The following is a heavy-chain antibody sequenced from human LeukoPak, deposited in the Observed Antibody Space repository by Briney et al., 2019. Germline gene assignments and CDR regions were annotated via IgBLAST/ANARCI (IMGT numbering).Heavy chain of an antibody. CDR1: GYSISSGYY. Sequence: SETLSLTCTVSGYSISSGYYWGWIRPPPGKGLEWIGSIYHSGSTYYDPSLKSRVTISVDTSKNQFSLKLSSVTAADTAVYYCARVESKAHFDYWGQGTLVTVSS. CDR2: IYHSGST. J-gene: IGHJ4*02. CDR3: ARVESKAHFDY. V-gene: IGHV4-38-2*02. D-gene: IGHD5/OR15-5a*01.